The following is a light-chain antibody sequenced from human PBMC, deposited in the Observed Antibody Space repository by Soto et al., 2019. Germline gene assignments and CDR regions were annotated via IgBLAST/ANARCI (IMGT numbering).Light chain of an antibody. CDR3: QSYDSSLSGGV. Sequence: QLVLTQPPSVSGAPGQRVTISCTGSSSNFGAGYDVHWYQQLPGTAPKLLIYANNNRPSGVPERFSGSKSGTSASLAITGLRAEDEADYYCQSYDSSLSGGVFGGGTKLTVL. V-gene: IGLV1-40*01. CDR2: ANN. J-gene: IGLJ3*02. CDR1: SSNFGAGYD.